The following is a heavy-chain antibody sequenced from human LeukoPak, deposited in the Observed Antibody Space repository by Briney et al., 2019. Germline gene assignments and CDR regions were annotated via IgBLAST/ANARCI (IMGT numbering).Heavy chain of an antibody. Sequence: SETLSLTCTVSGGSISSYYWSWIRQPPGKGLEWIGYIYYSGSTNYNPSLKSRVTISVDTSKNQFSLKLSSVTAADTAVYYCARVPPQYSWNYSYYYYYMDVWGKGTTVTVSS. V-gene: IGHV4-59*01. CDR2: IYYSGST. J-gene: IGHJ6*03. CDR1: GGSISSYY. CDR3: ARVPPQYSWNYSYYYYYMDV. D-gene: IGHD1-7*01.